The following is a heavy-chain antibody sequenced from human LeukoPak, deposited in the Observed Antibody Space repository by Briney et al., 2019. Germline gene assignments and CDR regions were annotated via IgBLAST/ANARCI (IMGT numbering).Heavy chain of an antibody. CDR1: GGSISSYY. J-gene: IGHJ4*02. CDR3: ARGAMIGDDY. CDR2: IYYSGNT. Sequence: SETLSLTCTVSGGSISSYYGSWLRQPPGKGLEWIGYIYYSGNTSYNPSLKSRVTISVDTSKNQFSLKLRTVTAADTAVYYCARGAMIGDDYWGQGTLVTVSS. D-gene: IGHD3-10*02. V-gene: IGHV4-59*08.